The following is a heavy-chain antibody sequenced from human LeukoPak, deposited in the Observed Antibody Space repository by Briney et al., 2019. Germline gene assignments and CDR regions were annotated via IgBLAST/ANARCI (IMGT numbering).Heavy chain of an antibody. V-gene: IGHV4-34*01. D-gene: IGHD5-18*01. CDR2: IYYSGST. CDR1: GGSFSGYY. CDR3: ARDQGYSYFFDY. J-gene: IGHJ4*02. Sequence: SETLSLTCAVYGGSFSGYYWSWIRQPPGKGLEWIGSIYYSGSTYYNPSLKSRVTISVDTSKNQFSLKLSSVTAADTAVYYCARDQGYSYFFDYWGQGTLVTVSS.